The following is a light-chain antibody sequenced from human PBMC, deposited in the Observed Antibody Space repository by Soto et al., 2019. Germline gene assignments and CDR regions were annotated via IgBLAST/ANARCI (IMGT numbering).Light chain of an antibody. CDR3: QPYRIPPT. CDR1: QNINNY. V-gene: IGKV1-33*01. CDR2: AAS. J-gene: IGKJ4*01. Sequence: DIQMTQYPSSLSASVGDRGTITCQASQNINNYLNWYQQKPGRAPXXLISAASNLEAGVPSRFRGGASANDFTFTISLLQHEDTTAYCCQPYRIPPTFGRGTKLEIK.